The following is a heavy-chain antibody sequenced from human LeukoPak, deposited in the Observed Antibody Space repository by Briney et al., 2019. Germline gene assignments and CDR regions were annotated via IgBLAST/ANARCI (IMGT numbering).Heavy chain of an antibody. CDR1: GGTFSSYA. V-gene: IGHV1-18*01. CDR2: ISAYNGNT. CDR3: ARDSTGLVPFDY. D-gene: IGHD6-19*01. Sequence: ASVKVSCKASGGTFSSYAISWVRQAPGQGLEWMGWISAYNGNTNYAQKLQGRVTMTTDTSTSTAYMELRSLRSDDTAVYYCARDSTGLVPFDYWGQGTLVTVSS. J-gene: IGHJ4*02.